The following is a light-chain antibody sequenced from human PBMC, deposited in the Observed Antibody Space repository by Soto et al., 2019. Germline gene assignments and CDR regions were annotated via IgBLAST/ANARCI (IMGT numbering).Light chain of an antibody. CDR1: QSVSSN. CDR2: GAS. CDR3: QQYNNWPPWT. Sequence: EIVLTQSPRTLSLSQGEGASISWRASQSVSSNLAWYQQKPGQAPRLLIYGASTRATGIPARFSGSGSGTEFTLTISSLQSEDFAVYYCQQYNNWPPWTFGQGTKVDIK. V-gene: IGKV3-15*01. J-gene: IGKJ1*01.